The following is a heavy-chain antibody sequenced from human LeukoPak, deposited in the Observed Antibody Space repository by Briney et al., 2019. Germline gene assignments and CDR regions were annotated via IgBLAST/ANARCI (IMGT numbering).Heavy chain of an antibody. V-gene: IGHV3-7*03. CDR2: IKEDGTE. CDR3: ARGYSGWSV. D-gene: IGHD5-12*01. J-gene: IGHJ6*04. Sequence: GGSLRLSCAASGFTFSSYWMTWVRQAPGKGLEWVASIKEDGTEYYVDSVKGRFTVSRDNAKNSLYLQMNSLRVEDTALYYCARGYSGWSVWGKGTTVTVSS. CDR1: GFTFSSYW.